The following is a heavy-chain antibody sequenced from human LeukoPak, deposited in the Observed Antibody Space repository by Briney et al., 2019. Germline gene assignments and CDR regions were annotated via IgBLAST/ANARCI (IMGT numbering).Heavy chain of an antibody. CDR3: AKDRSSSNWYYFDY. CDR2: IRYDGSNK. J-gene: IGHJ4*02. CDR1: GFIFSSYA. V-gene: IGHV3-30*02. Sequence: GGSLRLPCAASGFIFSSYAMHWVRQAPGKGLEWVAFIRYDGSNKYYADSVKGRFTISRDNSKNTLYLQMNSLRPEDTAVYYCAKDRSSSNWYYFDYWGQGTLVTVSS. D-gene: IGHD6-13*01.